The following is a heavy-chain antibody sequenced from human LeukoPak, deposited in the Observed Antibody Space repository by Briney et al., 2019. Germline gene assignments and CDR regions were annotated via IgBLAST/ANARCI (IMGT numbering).Heavy chain of an antibody. CDR2: ISAYNGNT. CDR3: ARAMVRGVTLFDY. Sequence: ASVTVSCKASGYTFTRYGISWVRQAPGQGLEWMGWISAYNGNTNYAQKFQGRVTITRDTSASTAYMELSSLRSEDTAVYYCARAMVRGVTLFDYWGQGTLVTVSS. V-gene: IGHV1-18*04. D-gene: IGHD3-10*01. CDR1: GYTFTRYG. J-gene: IGHJ4*02.